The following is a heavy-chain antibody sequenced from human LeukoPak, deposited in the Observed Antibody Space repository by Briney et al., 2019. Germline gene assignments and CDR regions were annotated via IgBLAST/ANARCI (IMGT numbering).Heavy chain of an antibody. CDR1: GGTFSSYA. V-gene: IGHV1-69*06. CDR2: IIPIFGTA. D-gene: IGHD6-13*01. J-gene: IGHJ3*02. CDR3: ARGPGSSSWYEGVNYAFDI. Sequence: GASVKVSCKASGGTFSSYAISWVRQAPGQGLEWMGGIIPIFGTANYAQKFQGRVTITADKSTSTAYMELSSLRSEDTAVYYCARGPGSSSWYEGVNYAFDIWGQGTMVTVSS.